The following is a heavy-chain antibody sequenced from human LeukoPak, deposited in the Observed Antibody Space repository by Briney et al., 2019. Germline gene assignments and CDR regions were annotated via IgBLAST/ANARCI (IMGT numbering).Heavy chain of an antibody. CDR1: GFTFSSYA. Sequence: PGGSLRLSCAASGFTFSSYAMHWVRQAPGKGLEWVAVISYDGSNKYYADSVKGRFTISRDNSKNTLYLQMNSLRAEDTAVYYCARSSIGVYIVVVTAILDYWGQGTLVTVSS. CDR3: ARSSIGVYIVVVTAILDY. V-gene: IGHV3-30-3*01. D-gene: IGHD2-21*02. CDR2: ISYDGSNK. J-gene: IGHJ4*02.